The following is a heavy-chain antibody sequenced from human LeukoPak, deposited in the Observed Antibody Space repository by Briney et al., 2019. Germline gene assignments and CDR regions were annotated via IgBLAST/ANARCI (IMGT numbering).Heavy chain of an antibody. CDR1: GFTFSTYW. V-gene: IGHV3-74*01. Sequence: GGSLRLSCAASGFTFSTYWMHWVRQAPGKGLLWVSRINSDGSITSYADSVKGRFTISRDNAKNTLYLQMNSLGAEDTAVYYCATTYYHDRSDYAGYWGQGTLVTVSS. CDR2: INSDGSIT. J-gene: IGHJ4*02. CDR3: ATTYYHDRSDYAGY. D-gene: IGHD3-22*01.